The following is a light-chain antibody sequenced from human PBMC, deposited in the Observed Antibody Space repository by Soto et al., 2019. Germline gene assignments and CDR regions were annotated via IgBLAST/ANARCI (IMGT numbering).Light chain of an antibody. CDR2: GAS. J-gene: IGKJ4*01. CDR3: QQYGSSPLT. Sequence: EIVLTHSPGTLSLSPGERATFSCRASQSVSSSFLAWHQQKPGQAPRLLIYGASSRATGIPDRFSGSGSGTDFTLTISRLEPEDFAVYYCQQYGSSPLTFGGGTKVEIK. V-gene: IGKV3-20*01. CDR1: QSVSSSF.